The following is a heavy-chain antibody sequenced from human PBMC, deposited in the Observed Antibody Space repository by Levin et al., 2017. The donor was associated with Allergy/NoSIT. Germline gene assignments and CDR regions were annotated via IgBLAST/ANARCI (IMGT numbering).Heavy chain of an antibody. CDR3: ARVPKASYYGLDV. CDR2: IHQDGSEK. CDR1: GFTFRIYW. Sequence: GESLKISCAASGFTFRIYWMSWVRQAPGKGLEWVANIHQDGSEKYYVDSVKGRFTISRDNAKNSLYLQMNSLRAEDTAVYYCARVPKASYYGLDVWGQGTTVTVSS. J-gene: IGHJ6*02. V-gene: IGHV3-7*04.